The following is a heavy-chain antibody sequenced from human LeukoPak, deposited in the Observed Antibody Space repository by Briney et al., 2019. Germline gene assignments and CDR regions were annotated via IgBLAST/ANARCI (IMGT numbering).Heavy chain of an antibody. CDR1: GGSISPYF. CDR3: AKDHHMEQWLVREFWFDP. J-gene: IGHJ5*02. CDR2: ISYTGST. V-gene: IGHV4-59*01. Sequence: PSETLSLTCTVSGGSISPYFWSWIRQPPGKGLEWIGYISYTGSTNYNPSLKSRVTISVDTSKNQFSLQLTSVTAADTAVYYCAKDHHMEQWLVREFWFDPWGQGTLVTVSS. D-gene: IGHD6-19*01.